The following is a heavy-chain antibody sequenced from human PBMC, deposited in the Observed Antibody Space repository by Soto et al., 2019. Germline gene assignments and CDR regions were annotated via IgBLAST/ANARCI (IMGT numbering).Heavy chain of an antibody. D-gene: IGHD3-22*01. J-gene: IGHJ4*02. Sequence: ASVKVSCKASGGTFSSYTISWVRQAPGQGLEWMGRIIPILGIANYAQKFQGRVTITADKSTSTAYMELSSLRSEDTAVYYCARRGSSDSSGYYYYYFDYWGQGTLVT. CDR2: IIPILGIA. CDR1: GGTFSSYT. CDR3: ARRGSSDSSGYYYYYFDY. V-gene: IGHV1-69*02.